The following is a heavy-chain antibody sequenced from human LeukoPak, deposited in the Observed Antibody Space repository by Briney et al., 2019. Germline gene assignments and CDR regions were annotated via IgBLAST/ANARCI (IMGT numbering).Heavy chain of an antibody. J-gene: IGHJ3*02. CDR1: GFTVSSNY. CDR2: IYSGGST. CDR3: ARHQWVPAFDI. Sequence: GSLRLSCAASGFTVSSNYMSWVRQAPGKGLEWVSVIYSGGSTYYADSVKGRFTISRDNSKNTLYLQMNSLRAEDTAVYYCARHQWVPAFDIWGQGTMVTVSS. D-gene: IGHD1-26*01. V-gene: IGHV3-66*04.